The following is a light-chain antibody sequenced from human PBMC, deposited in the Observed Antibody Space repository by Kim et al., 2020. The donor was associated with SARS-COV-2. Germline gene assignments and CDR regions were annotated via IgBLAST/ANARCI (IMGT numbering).Light chain of an antibody. CDR3: QHYSRFPYT. V-gene: IGKV1-5*03. Sequence: SASVGDRVTITCRASHTISTWLAWYQQKPGKAPNLLIYLASTLESGVPSRFIGSGSGTEFTLTIDSLQPDDFATYYCQHYSRFPYTFGQGTKLEI. CDR1: HTISTW. J-gene: IGKJ2*01. CDR2: LAS.